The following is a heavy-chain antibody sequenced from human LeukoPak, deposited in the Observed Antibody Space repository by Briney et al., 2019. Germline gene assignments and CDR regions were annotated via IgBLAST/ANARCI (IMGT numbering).Heavy chain of an antibody. J-gene: IGHJ6*03. CDR2: IYYSGST. V-gene: IGHV4-39*07. D-gene: IGHD4-17*01. CDR1: GGSIRSTSYY. CDR3: ARYSGDYESVNYYYYMDV. Sequence: PSETLSLTCTVSGGSIRSTSYYWGWLREPPGKGLEWFGRIYYSGSTYYHPSLKSRVTISVDTSKNQFSLKLRSVTAADTAVYYCARYSGDYESVNYYYYMDVWGKGTTVTISS.